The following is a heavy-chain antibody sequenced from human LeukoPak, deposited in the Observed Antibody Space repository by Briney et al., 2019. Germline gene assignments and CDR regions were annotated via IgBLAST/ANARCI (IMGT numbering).Heavy chain of an antibody. J-gene: IGHJ4*02. V-gene: IGHV3-7*01. CDR2: IKQDGSEK. D-gene: IGHD2-15*01. Sequence: PGGSLRLSCAASGFTFSSYWISWVRQAPGKGLEWVANIKQDGSEKYYVDSVKGRFTISRDNAKNSLYLQMNSLRAEDTAVYYCARFCSGGSCYYAIDYWGQGTLVTVSS. CDR1: GFTFSSYW. CDR3: ARFCSGGSCYYAIDY.